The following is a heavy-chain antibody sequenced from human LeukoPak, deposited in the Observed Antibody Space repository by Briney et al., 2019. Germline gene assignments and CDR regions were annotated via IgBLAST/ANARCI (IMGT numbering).Heavy chain of an antibody. Sequence: QPGGSLRLSCAASGFTFDDYAMHWLRQIPGKGLDWVSGISWDGGVIGYADSAKGRFTISRDNAKRYLYPQMNSLTTEDTAWYYCAKDVGKGVGAPSDWGQGILVTVSS. D-gene: IGHD1-26*01. CDR2: ISWDGGVI. CDR1: GFTFDDYA. V-gene: IGHV3-9*01. CDR3: AKDVGKGVGAPSD. J-gene: IGHJ4*02.